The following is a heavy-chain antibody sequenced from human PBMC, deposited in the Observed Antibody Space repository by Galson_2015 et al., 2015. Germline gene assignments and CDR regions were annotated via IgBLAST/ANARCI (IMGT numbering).Heavy chain of an antibody. D-gene: IGHD2-2*01. V-gene: IGHV4-39*01. CDR2: IYYSGST. J-gene: IGHJ6*02. CDR3: ARQSGVPAAMFLYYYYGMDV. CDR1: GGSISSSSYY. Sequence: ETLSLTCTVSGGSISSSSYYWGWIRQPPGKGLEWIGSIYYSGSTYYNPSLKSRVTISVDTSKNQFSLKLSSVTAADTAVYYCARQSGVPAAMFLYYYYGMDVWGQGTTVTVSS.